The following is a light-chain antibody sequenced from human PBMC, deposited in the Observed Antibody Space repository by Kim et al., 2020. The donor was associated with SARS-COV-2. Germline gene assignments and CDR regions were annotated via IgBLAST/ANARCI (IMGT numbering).Light chain of an antibody. V-gene: IGLV3-21*04. J-gene: IGLJ3*02. Sequence: SYELTQPPSVSEAPGKTARITCGGNNIGSKSVHWYQQKPGQAPVLVIYYDSDRPSGIPERFSGSNSGNTATLTISRVEAGDEADYYCQVWDSSSDHRVFGGGTKLTVL. CDR1: NIGSKS. CDR3: QVWDSSSDHRV. CDR2: YDS.